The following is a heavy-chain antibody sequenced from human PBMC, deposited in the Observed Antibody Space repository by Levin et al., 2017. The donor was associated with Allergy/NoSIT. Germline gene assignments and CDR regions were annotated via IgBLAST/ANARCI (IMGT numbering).Heavy chain of an antibody. CDR3: ARVLRSGSYYIYYYGMDV. Sequence: GESLKISCAASGFTFSSYSMNWVRQAPGKGLEWVSYISSSSSTIYYADSVKGRFTISRDNAKNSLYLQMNSLRAEDTAVYYCARVLRSGSYYIYYYGMDVWGQGTTVTVSS. CDR2: ISSSSSTI. V-gene: IGHV3-48*01. D-gene: IGHD1-26*01. J-gene: IGHJ6*02. CDR1: GFTFSSYS.